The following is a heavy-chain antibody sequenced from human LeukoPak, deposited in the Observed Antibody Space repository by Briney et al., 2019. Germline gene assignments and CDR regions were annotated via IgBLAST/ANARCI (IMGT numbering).Heavy chain of an antibody. Sequence: ASVTVSCKASGYTFTSYGISWVRQAPGQGLEWMGWISAYNGNTNYAQKLQGRVTMTTDTSTSTAYMELRSLRSDDTAVYYCARSSSPPISPDYWGQGTLVTVPS. J-gene: IGHJ4*02. CDR1: GYTFTSYG. CDR3: ARSSSPPISPDY. V-gene: IGHV1-18*01. D-gene: IGHD3-9*01. CDR2: ISAYNGNT.